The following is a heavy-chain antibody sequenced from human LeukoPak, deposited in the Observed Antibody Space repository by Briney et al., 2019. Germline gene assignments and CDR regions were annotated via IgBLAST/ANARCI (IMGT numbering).Heavy chain of an antibody. V-gene: IGHV3-23*01. Sequence: GGSLRLSCAASGFTFSSYGMSWVRQAPGKGLEWVSAISGSGGSTYYADSVKGRFTISRDNSKNTLYLQMNSLRAEDTAVYYCAKDTYYYDSSGYLTWFDYWGQGTLVTVSS. CDR3: AKDTYYYDSSGYLTWFDY. CDR2: ISGSGGST. D-gene: IGHD3-22*01. CDR1: GFTFSSYG. J-gene: IGHJ4*02.